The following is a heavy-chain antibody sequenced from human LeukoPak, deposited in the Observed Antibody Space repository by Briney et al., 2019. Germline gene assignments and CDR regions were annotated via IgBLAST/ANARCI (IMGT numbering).Heavy chain of an antibody. Sequence: ASVKVSCKASGYTFTSYDINWVRQATGQGLEWMGWMNPNSGNTGYEKKFQGRVTMTRNTSISTAYMELSSLRSEDTAVYYCARAYDFWSGSYGMDVWGQGTTVTVSS. CDR2: MNPNSGNT. CDR1: GYTFTSYD. V-gene: IGHV1-8*01. J-gene: IGHJ6*02. D-gene: IGHD3-3*01. CDR3: ARAYDFWSGSYGMDV.